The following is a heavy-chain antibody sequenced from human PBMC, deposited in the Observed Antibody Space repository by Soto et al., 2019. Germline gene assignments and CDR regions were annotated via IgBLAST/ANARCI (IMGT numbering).Heavy chain of an antibody. CDR2: ISGSGGST. CDR1: GFTFSSYA. V-gene: IGHV3-23*01. Sequence: EVQLLESGGGLVQPGGSLRLSCAASGFTFSSYAMSWVRQAPGKGLEWVSAISGSGGSTYYADYVEGRFTISRYNYDSTLYLQMNSLKAEDMAVYYCAKEVEYYDFWSGYYASNYCYYMDVWGKGTTVTVSS. J-gene: IGHJ6*03. D-gene: IGHD3-3*01. CDR3: AKEVEYYDFWSGYYASNYCYYMDV.